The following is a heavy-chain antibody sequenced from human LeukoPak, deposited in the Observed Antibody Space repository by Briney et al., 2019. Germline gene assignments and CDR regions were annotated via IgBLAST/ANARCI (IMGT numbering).Heavy chain of an antibody. CDR1: GYTFTSYG. CDR2: IRAYNGNT. V-gene: IGHV1-18*01. J-gene: IGHJ6*03. Sequence: ASVKVSCKASGYTFTSYGISWVRQAPGQELEWMGWIRAYNGNTNYAQKLQGRVTMTTDTSTSTAYMELRSLRSDDTAVYYCARVHLGENYYYYYMDVWGKGTTVTVSS. D-gene: IGHD1-1*01. CDR3: ARVHLGENYYYYYMDV.